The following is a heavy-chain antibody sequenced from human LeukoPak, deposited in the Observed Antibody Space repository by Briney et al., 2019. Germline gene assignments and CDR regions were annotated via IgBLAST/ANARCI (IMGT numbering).Heavy chain of an antibody. D-gene: IGHD3-9*01. CDR1: GFTFSSYA. Sequence: GGSLRLSCAASGFTFSSYAMSWVRQAPGKGLEWVSAISGSGGSTYYADSVKGRFTISRDNSKNTLYLQMNSLRAEDTAVYYCAKGFAVTGYDILTGYYEGEGYFDYWGQGTLVTVSS. CDR2: ISGSGGST. V-gene: IGHV3-23*01. CDR3: AKGFAVTGYDILTGYYEGEGYFDY. J-gene: IGHJ4*02.